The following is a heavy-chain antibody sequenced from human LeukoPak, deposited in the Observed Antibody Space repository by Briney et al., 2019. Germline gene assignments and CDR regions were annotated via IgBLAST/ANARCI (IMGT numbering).Heavy chain of an antibody. CDR1: GFTFSNYW. V-gene: IGHV3-7*01. CDR3: AGRIFDI. Sequence: PGGSLRLSCAASGFTFSNYWMAWVRQAPGKGLEWVANIKEDGSEKYYLDSVEGRFTISRDNAKSALYLQMNSLRAEDTAVYYCAGRIFDIWGQGTVVTVSS. J-gene: IGHJ3*02. CDR2: IKEDGSEK.